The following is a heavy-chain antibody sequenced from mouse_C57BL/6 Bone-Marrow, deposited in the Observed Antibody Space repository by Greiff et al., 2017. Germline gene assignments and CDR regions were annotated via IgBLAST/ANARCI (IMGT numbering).Heavy chain of an antibody. CDR1: GYTFTSYW. D-gene: IGHD1-1*01. V-gene: IGHV1-69*01. J-gene: IGHJ1*03. Sequence: VQLQQPGAELVMPGASVKLSCKASGYTFTSYWMHWVKQRPGQGLEWIGEIDPSDSYTNYNQKFKGKSTLTVDKSSSTAYMQLSSLTSEDSAVYYCARDYYGSSWYFDGWGTGTTVTVSS. CDR3: ARDYYGSSWYFDG. CDR2: IDPSDSYT.